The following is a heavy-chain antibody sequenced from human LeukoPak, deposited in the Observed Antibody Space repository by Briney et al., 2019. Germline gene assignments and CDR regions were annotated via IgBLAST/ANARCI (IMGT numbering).Heavy chain of an antibody. CDR2: ISSSSSYI. Sequence: GGSLRLSXAASGFTFSSYSMNWVRQAPGKGLEWVSSISSSSSYIYYADSVKGRFTISRDNAKNSLYLQMNSLRAEDTAVYNCARDAYSGSHALDHWGQGTLVTVSS. CDR3: ARDAYSGSHALDH. CDR1: GFTFSSYS. V-gene: IGHV3-21*01. D-gene: IGHD1-26*01. J-gene: IGHJ4*02.